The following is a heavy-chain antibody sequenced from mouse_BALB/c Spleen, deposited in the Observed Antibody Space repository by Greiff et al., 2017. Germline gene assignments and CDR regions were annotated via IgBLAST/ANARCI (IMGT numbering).Heavy chain of an antibody. CDR2: ILPGSGST. Sequence: QVQLQQSGAELMKPGASVKISCKATGYTFSSYWIEWVKQRPGHGLEWIGEILPGSGSTNYNEKFKGKATFTADTSSNTAYMQLSSLTSEDSAVYYCARGGLRRDAMDYGGQGTSVTVSS. V-gene: IGHV1-9*01. J-gene: IGHJ4*01. CDR3: ARGGLRRDAMDY. D-gene: IGHD2-2*01. CDR1: GYTFSSYW.